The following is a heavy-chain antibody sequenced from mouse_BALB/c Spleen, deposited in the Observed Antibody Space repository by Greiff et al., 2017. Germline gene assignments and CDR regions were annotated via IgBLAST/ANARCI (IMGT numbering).Heavy chain of an antibody. Sequence: EVKLVESGGGLVKPGGSLKLSCAASGFTFSDYYMYWVRQTPEKRLEWVATISDGGSYTYYPDSVKGRFTISRDNAKNNLYLQMSSLKSEDTAMYYCARNYGYGYYAMDYWGQGTSVTVSS. D-gene: IGHD2-2*01. CDR2: ISDGGSYT. CDR1: GFTFSDYY. J-gene: IGHJ4*01. V-gene: IGHV5-4*02. CDR3: ARNYGYGYYAMDY.